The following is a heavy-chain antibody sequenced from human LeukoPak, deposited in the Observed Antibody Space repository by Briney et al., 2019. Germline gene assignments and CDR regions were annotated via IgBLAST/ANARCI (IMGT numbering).Heavy chain of an antibody. CDR2: ISSSSSYI. V-gene: IGHV3-21*01. J-gene: IGHJ5*02. D-gene: IGHD6-13*01. Sequence: GGSLRLSCAASGFTFSSYSMNWVRQAPGKGLEWVSSISSSSSYIYYADSVKGRFTISRDNAKNSLYLQMNSLRAEDTAVYYCVRSSFARWFDPWGQGTLVTVSS. CDR3: VRSSFARWFDP. CDR1: GFTFSSYS.